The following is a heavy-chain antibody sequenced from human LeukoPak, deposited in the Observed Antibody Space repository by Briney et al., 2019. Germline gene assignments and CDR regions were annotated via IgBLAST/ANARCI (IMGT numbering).Heavy chain of an antibody. Sequence: PGGSLRLSCAASGFTFSSYSMNWVRQAPGKGLEWVSYISSSSSTIYYADSVKGRLTISRDNAKNSLYLQMNSLRDEDTAVYYCARQYDYDNKGPDCWGQGTLVTVSS. CDR1: GFTFSSYS. CDR2: ISSSSSTI. V-gene: IGHV3-48*02. D-gene: IGHD4-17*01. CDR3: ARQYDYDNKGPDC. J-gene: IGHJ4*02.